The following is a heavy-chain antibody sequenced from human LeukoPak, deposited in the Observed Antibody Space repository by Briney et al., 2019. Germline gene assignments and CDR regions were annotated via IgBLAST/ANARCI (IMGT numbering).Heavy chain of an antibody. V-gene: IGHV3-23*01. Sequence: GGSLRLSCAASGFTFSSYAMSWVRQAPGKGLEWVSAISGSGGSTYYADSVKGRFTISRDNSKNTLYLQMNSLRAEDTAVYYCAKAIAAARFDGKYYYYYYMDVWGKGTTVTISS. CDR3: AKAIAAARFDGKYYYYYYMDV. D-gene: IGHD6-25*01. CDR1: GFTFSSYA. CDR2: ISGSGGST. J-gene: IGHJ6*03.